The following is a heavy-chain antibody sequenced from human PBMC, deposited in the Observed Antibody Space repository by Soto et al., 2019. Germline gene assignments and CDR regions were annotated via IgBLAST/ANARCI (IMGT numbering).Heavy chain of an antibody. V-gene: IGHV3-66*01. J-gene: IGHJ4*02. CDR2: SYSGGST. Sequence: EVQLVESGGGLVQPGGSLRLSCAASGFTVSSNYRCWVRQAPGKGLEWVSVSYSGGSTYYADSVEGRFTISRENSKNTLYLQMNSLRAEDTAVYYCARGSGWELLLDYWGQGTLVTVSS. CDR3: ARGSGWELLLDY. D-gene: IGHD1-26*01. CDR1: GFTVSSNY.